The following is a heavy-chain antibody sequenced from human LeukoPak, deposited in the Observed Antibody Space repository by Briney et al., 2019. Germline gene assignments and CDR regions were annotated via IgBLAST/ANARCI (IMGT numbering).Heavy chain of an antibody. J-gene: IGHJ5*02. CDR3: ARVSRGSGGWFDP. CDR1: GFTVSSNY. CDR2: IYSGGST. V-gene: IGHV3-53*01. D-gene: IGHD3-10*01. Sequence: GWSLRLSCAASGFTVSSNYMSWVRQAPGKGVEGVSVIYSGGSTYYADSVQGRFTISRDNSKNTLYLQMNGLRAEDTAVYYCARVSRGSGGWFDPWGQGTLVTVSS.